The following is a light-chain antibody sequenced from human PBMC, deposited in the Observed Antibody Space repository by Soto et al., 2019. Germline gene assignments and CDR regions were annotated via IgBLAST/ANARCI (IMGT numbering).Light chain of an antibody. CDR2: DPS. J-gene: IGKJ1*01. Sequence: SMLTHCPVTQTLCPVKRATLPLSASQRVRSGYISSYQHKLGQAPRLLIYDPSAMASSFPNNITDKGPGTDFALTIGRLEPEDSEVYYCQQYGSSQKTFGQGTKV. CDR1: QRVRSGY. CDR3: QQYGSSQKT. V-gene: IGKV3-20*01.